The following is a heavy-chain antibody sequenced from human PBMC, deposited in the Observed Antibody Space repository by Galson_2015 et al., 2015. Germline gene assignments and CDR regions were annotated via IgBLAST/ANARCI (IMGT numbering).Heavy chain of an antibody. D-gene: IGHD6-19*01. V-gene: IGHV3-30-3*01. Sequence: SLRLSCAASGFTFSSYAMHWVRQAPGKGLEWVAVISYDGSNKYYADSVKGRFTISRDNSKNTLYLQMNSLRAEDTAVYYCARDSSGWYGNDALDIWGQGTMVTVSS. J-gene: IGHJ3*02. CDR1: GFTFSSYA. CDR2: ISYDGSNK. CDR3: ARDSSGWYGNDALDI.